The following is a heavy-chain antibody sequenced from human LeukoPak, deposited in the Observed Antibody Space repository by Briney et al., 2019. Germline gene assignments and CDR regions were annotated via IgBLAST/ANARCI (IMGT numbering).Heavy chain of an antibody. V-gene: IGHV3-64D*09. D-gene: IGHD3-22*01. CDR1: GLTFSRYA. CDR2: MSSYGTTT. J-gene: IGHJ3*02. Sequence: GGSLRLSCSASGLTFSRYAFHWVRQAPGKGLQSVAAMSSYGTTTYYADSVKGRFIISRDNSKNTLYLQMSSLRAEDTAVYYCVKGRGYYDSSGYRDFFDIWGQGTRVTVSS. CDR3: VKGRGYYDSSGYRDFFDI.